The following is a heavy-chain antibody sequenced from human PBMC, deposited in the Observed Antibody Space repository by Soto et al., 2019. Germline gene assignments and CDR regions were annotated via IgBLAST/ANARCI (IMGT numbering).Heavy chain of an antibody. Sequence: QVQLQQWGAGLLKPSETLSLTCAVYGGSFSGYYWSWIRQPPGKGLEWIGEINHSGSTNYNPSLKSRVTISVDTSKNQFSLKLSSVTAADTAVYYCASETYYDFWSGYFRWGQGTLVTVSS. CDR3: ASETYYDFWSGYFR. V-gene: IGHV4-34*01. D-gene: IGHD3-3*01. J-gene: IGHJ4*02. CDR2: INHSGST. CDR1: GGSFSGYY.